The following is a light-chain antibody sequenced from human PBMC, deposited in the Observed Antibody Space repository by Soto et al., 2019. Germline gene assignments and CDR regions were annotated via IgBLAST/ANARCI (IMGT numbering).Light chain of an antibody. Sequence: QSVLTQPASVSGSPGQSITISCTGTSSDIGAFTFVSWYQQHPGKVPKLMIFDVNRRPSGVSDRFSGSKSGNTASLTISGLQAEDEGEYYCSSYTSSSTHGFGSGSKVTVL. V-gene: IGLV2-14*03. CDR1: SSDIGAFTF. J-gene: IGLJ1*01. CDR2: DVN. CDR3: SSYTSSSTHG.